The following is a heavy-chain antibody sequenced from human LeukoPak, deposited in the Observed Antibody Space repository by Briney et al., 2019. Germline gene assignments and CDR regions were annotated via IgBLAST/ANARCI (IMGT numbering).Heavy chain of an antibody. Sequence: GGSLRLSCAASGFTFSSYWMSWVRQAPGKGLEWVANIKQDGSEKYYVDSVKGRFTISRDNAKNSLYLQMDSLRAEDTAVYYCAREDSSGYYARWFDPWGQGTLVTVSS. V-gene: IGHV3-7*04. CDR3: AREDSSGYYARWFDP. D-gene: IGHD3-22*01. CDR2: IKQDGSEK. CDR1: GFTFSSYW. J-gene: IGHJ5*02.